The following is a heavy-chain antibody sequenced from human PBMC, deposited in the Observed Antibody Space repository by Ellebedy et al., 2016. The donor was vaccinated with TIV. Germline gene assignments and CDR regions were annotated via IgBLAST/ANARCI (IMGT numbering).Heavy chain of an antibody. Sequence: PGGSLRLSCAASGLTFSRYGMHWIRQAPDQGLEWVAVIWYDGSIKYLADSVKGRFTISRDNFNNTLYLQMNSLRAEDTAVYYCARDIVVVPAAMPVGLGYWGQGTLVTVSS. J-gene: IGHJ4*02. CDR3: ARDIVVVPAAMPVGLGY. CDR1: GLTFSRYG. CDR2: IWYDGSIK. D-gene: IGHD2-2*01. V-gene: IGHV3-33*01.